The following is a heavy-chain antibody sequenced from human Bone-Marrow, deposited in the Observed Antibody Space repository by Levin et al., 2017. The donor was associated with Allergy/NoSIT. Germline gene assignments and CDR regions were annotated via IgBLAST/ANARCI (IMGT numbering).Heavy chain of an antibody. V-gene: IGHV4-30-2*01. CDR2: IYHSGST. Sequence: SETLSLTCAVSGGSISSGGYSWSWIRQPPGKGLEWIGYIYHSGSTYYNPSLKSRVTISMDRSKNHFSLNLTSVTAADTAVYFCAKSLWFGAYFDYWGQGNLVTVSS. J-gene: IGHJ4*02. D-gene: IGHD3-10*01. CDR3: AKSLWFGAYFDY. CDR1: GGSISSGGYS.